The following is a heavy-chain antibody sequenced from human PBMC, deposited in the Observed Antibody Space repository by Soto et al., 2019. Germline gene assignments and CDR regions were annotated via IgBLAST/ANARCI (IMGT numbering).Heavy chain of an antibody. J-gene: IGHJ4*02. Sequence: GGSLRLSCAVSGFIFSNAWVNWVRQTPGKGLEWVGRLKGKTDGGTTDYAEVVKGRFTISGDESKNTLFLQMNSLETEDTAVYYCATSGTMVYGDSTRPHFDYWGQGTQVTVSS. CDR3: ATSGTMVYGDSTRPHFDY. CDR1: GFIFSNAW. V-gene: IGHV3-15*07. D-gene: IGHD4-17*01. CDR2: LKGKTDGGTT.